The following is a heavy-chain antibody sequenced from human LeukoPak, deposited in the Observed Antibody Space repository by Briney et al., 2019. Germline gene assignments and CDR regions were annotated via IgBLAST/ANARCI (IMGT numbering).Heavy chain of an antibody. CDR1: GFTFSDYY. D-gene: IGHD3-16*02. J-gene: IGHJ4*02. CDR3: ASARGSYRYGDY. CDR2: ISSSSSYT. Sequence: GGSLRLSCAASGFTFSDYYMSGIRQAPGKGLEWVSYISSSSSYTNYADFVKGRFTISRDNAKNSLYLQMNSLRAEDTAVYYCASARGSYRYGDYWGQGTLVTVSS. V-gene: IGHV3-11*03.